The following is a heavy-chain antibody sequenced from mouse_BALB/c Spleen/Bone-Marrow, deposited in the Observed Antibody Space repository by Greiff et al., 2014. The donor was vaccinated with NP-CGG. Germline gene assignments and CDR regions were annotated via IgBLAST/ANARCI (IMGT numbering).Heavy chain of an antibody. D-gene: IGHD1-2*01. J-gene: IGHJ4*01. Sequence: VQLQPSGAELARPGASVKLSCKASGYTFTSYWMQWVKQRPGQGLEWIGAIYPGDGDTRYTQKFKGKATLTADKSSSTAYMQLSSLASEDSAVYYCARRDYGIRENYYAMDYWGQGTSVTVSS. V-gene: IGHV1-87*01. CDR1: GYTFTSYW. CDR3: ARRDYGIRENYYAMDY. CDR2: IYPGDGDT.